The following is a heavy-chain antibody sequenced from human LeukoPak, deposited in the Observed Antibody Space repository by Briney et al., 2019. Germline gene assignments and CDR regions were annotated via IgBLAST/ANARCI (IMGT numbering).Heavy chain of an antibody. J-gene: IGHJ4*02. D-gene: IGHD4-17*01. CDR1: GFPFSTYA. Sequence: GGSLRLSCAASGFPFSTYAMSWVRQAPGKGLEWVSSTRGSDASTYYADSVKGRFAISRDNSKNTLYLQITGLRAEDTAIYYCAKDVYGDYGGLDYWGQGTLVTVSS. CDR3: AKDVYGDYGGLDY. V-gene: IGHV3-23*01. CDR2: TRGSDAST.